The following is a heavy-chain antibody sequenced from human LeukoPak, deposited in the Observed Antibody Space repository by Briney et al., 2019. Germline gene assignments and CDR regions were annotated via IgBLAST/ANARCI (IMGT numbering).Heavy chain of an antibody. CDR2: INPKSGGT. Sequence: ASVKVSCKASGYTFTGYYMHWARQAPGQGLEWMGWINPKSGGTNYAQKFQGRVTMTRDTSISTAYMELSRLRSDDTAVYYCARGDYCSGGSCYLALYYWGQGTLVTVSS. CDR1: GYTFTGYY. J-gene: IGHJ4*02. CDR3: ARGDYCSGGSCYLALYY. D-gene: IGHD2-15*01. V-gene: IGHV1-2*02.